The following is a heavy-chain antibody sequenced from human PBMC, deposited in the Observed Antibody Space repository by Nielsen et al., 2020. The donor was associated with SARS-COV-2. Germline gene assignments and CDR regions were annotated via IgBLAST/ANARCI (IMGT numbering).Heavy chain of an antibody. Sequence: GESLKISCAASGFTFSSYAMSWVRQAPGKGLEWVANIKQDGSEKYYVDSVKGRFTISRDNAKNSLYLQMNSLRAEDTAVYYCARIPIAAAGSDAFDIWGQGTMVTVSS. CDR1: GFTFSSYA. D-gene: IGHD6-13*01. J-gene: IGHJ3*02. CDR2: IKQDGSEK. V-gene: IGHV3-7*03. CDR3: ARIPIAAAGSDAFDI.